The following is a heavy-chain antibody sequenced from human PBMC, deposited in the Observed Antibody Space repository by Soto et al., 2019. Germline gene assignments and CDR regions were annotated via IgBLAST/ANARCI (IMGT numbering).Heavy chain of an antibody. J-gene: IGHJ5*02. D-gene: IGHD5-18*01. Sequence: QVQLVESGGGVVQPGTSLRLSWSTSGFTFTTYGMHWVRQAPGKGLEWVAVICYDGSNRYYADSVKGRFTISRDNSENTLYLQMTSVRAEDTAVYYCARDTAGDKRINNWFAPWGQGTLVTVSS. CDR3: ARDTAGDKRINNWFAP. CDR2: ICYDGSNR. CDR1: GFTFTTYG. V-gene: IGHV3-33*01.